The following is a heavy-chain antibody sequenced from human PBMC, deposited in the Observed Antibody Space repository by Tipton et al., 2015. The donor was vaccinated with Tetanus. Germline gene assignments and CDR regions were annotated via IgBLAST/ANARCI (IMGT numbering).Heavy chain of an antibody. Sequence: TLSLTCSVSGDSISSGGHYWGWIRQHPGKGLEWIGNIHYSGSNFYNPSLKSRVTISVDTSKNQFSLKLNSVTAADTAVYYCAREGAPRAFDIWGQGTMVTVSS. CDR1: GDSISSGGHY. CDR3: AREGAPRAFDI. J-gene: IGHJ3*02. V-gene: IGHV4-31*03. CDR2: IHYSGSN.